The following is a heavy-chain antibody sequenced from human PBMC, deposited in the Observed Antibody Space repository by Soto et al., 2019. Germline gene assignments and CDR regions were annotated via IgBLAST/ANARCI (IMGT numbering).Heavy chain of an antibody. V-gene: IGHV1-46*01. CDR3: ARDLTSGDY. CDR1: GYIFTNYY. Sequence: QVQLVQSGAEVKNPGASVKLSCKASGYIFTNYYIHWVRQAPGQGLEWMAIINPNGGSTNYAQEFQGRVTLARDTFTNTVYIEFSSLRSEFTAIYYCARDLTSGDYWGQGTLVTVSS. D-gene: IGHD7-27*01. J-gene: IGHJ4*02. CDR2: INPNGGST.